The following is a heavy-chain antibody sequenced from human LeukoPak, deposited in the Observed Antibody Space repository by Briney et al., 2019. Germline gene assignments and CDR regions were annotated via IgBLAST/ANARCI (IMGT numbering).Heavy chain of an antibody. CDR3: ARVRCSGGSCPYYYYYYYMDV. D-gene: IGHD2-15*01. CDR2: IYYSGST. CDR1: GGSISSSSYY. J-gene: IGHJ6*03. Sequence: SSETLSLTCTVSGGSISSSSYYWGWIRQPPGKGLEWIGSIYYSGSTYYNPSLKSRVTISVDTSKNQFSLKLSSVTAADTAVYYCARVRCSGGSCPYYYYYYYMDVWGKGTTVTVSS. V-gene: IGHV4-39*07.